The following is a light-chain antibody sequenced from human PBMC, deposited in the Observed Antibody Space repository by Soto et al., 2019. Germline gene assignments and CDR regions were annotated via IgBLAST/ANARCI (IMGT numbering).Light chain of an antibody. Sequence: QSVLTQPPSVSGAPGLRVTISCTGSSSNIGAGYDVHWYQQLPGTAPKVLINDNNNRPSGVPDRFSASKSGTSASLAITGLQAEDEADYYCQSYDSSLSAVVFGGGTKVTVL. CDR2: DNN. CDR3: QSYDSSLSAVV. V-gene: IGLV1-40*01. J-gene: IGLJ2*01. CDR1: SSNIGAGYD.